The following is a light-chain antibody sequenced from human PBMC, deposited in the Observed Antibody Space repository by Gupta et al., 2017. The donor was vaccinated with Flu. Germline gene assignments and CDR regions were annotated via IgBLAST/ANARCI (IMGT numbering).Light chain of an antibody. CDR3: SSDTTSTALV. Sequence: QSALTQPASLSGSPGQSITISCTGASSDIGGYNYVSWYQQHPGKAPKLMIYEVSDRPSGVSNRFSGSKSGNTASLTISGLQAEDEADYYCSSDTTSTALVFGTGTKVSVL. J-gene: IGLJ1*01. CDR1: SSDIGGYNY. V-gene: IGLV2-14*01. CDR2: EVS.